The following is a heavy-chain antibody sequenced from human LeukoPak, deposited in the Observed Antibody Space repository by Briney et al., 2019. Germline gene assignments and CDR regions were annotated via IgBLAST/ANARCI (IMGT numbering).Heavy chain of an antibody. J-gene: IGHJ6*03. CDR1: GFTFSTYA. CDR3: ARVEYSGSGSYYFYYYYYYMDV. D-gene: IGHD3-10*01. CDR2: ISFDGVNT. V-gene: IGHV3-30*04. Sequence: PGRSLRLSCAASGFTFSTYAIHWVRQAPGKGLEWVAVISFDGVNTFYADSVKGRFTISRDNAKNSLYLQMNSLRAEDTAVYYCARVEYSGSGSYYFYYYYYYMDVWGKGTTVTISS.